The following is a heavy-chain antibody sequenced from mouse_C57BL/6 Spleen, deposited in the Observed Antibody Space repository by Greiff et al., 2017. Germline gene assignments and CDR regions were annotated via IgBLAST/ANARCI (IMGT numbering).Heavy chain of an antibody. D-gene: IGHD2-4*01. CDR2: IYPRSGNT. CDR1: GYTFTSYG. J-gene: IGHJ4*01. CDR3: ARRYDYDAYAMDY. Sequence: VKLQESGAELARPGASVKLSCKASGYTFTSYGISWVKQRTGQGLEWIGEIYPRSGNTYYNEKFKGKATLTADKSSSTAYMELRSLTSEDSAVYFCARRYDYDAYAMDYWGQGTSVTVSS. V-gene: IGHV1-81*01.